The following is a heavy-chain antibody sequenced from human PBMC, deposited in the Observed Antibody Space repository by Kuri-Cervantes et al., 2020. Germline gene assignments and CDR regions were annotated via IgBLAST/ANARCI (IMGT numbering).Heavy chain of an antibody. CDR3: ARDLDDYGTTYWYFDL. CDR2: IQYDGSKK. Sequence: GESLKISCAASGFMFSRYGMHWVRQAPGKGLEWVAFIQYDGSKKYYGDSVKGRFTISRDNAKNSLYLQMNSLRAEDTAVYYCARDLDDYGTTYWYFDLWGRGTLVTVSS. CDR1: GFMFSRYG. J-gene: IGHJ2*01. D-gene: IGHD4-17*01. V-gene: IGHV3-30*02.